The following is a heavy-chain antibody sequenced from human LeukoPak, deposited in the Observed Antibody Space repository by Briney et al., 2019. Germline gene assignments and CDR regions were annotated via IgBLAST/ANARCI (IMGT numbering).Heavy chain of an antibody. J-gene: IGHJ5*02. Sequence: GGSLRLSCAASGLTFSDFRMAWVRQAPGKGLEWVSYIRRSGRNIYYADSVKGRFTVSRDNAKNSLSLQMNSLRDEDTALYYCATVRFLTTNPHAWFDPWGHGTLVTVSS. V-gene: IGHV3-48*02. CDR1: GLTFSDFR. D-gene: IGHD3-3*01. CDR3: ATVRFLTTNPHAWFDP. CDR2: IRRSGRNI.